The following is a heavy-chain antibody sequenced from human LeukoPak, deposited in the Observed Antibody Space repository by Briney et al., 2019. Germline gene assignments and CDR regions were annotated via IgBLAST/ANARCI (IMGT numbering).Heavy chain of an antibody. Sequence: KPSGNLSPTCGVSGGAFGGYFWSWIPQSPGSGLEWIGGINRTGSTNYNPSPKSRVTMFIDVSKNHLFLNLTPVTAADTAVYYCARGWDCSGGSCNSGVPHFDYWGQGTLVTVSS. CDR2: INRTGST. V-gene: IGHV4-34*01. CDR1: GGAFGGYF. D-gene: IGHD2-15*01. CDR3: ARGWDCSGGSCNSGVPHFDY. J-gene: IGHJ4*02.